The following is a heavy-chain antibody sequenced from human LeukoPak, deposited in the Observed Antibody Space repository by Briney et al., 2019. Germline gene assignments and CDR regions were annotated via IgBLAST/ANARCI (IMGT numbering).Heavy chain of an antibody. CDR3: VRLGYCDNGCCYFEH. V-gene: IGHV4-59*08. D-gene: IGHD2-8*01. Sequence: SETLSLTCSVSGGSITSGYWSWVLQPPAKELEWIGYVSYSMDRNNKPSLRSRLTISLDTSRNEFSLQLTSVTAADTAVYYCVRLGYCDNGCCYFEHWGQGTLVTVS. CDR2: VSYSMDR. CDR1: GGSITSGY. J-gene: IGHJ4*02.